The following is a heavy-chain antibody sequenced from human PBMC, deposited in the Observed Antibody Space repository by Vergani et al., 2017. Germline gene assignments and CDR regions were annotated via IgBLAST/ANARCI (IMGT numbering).Heavy chain of an antibody. CDR3: ARDSSIVVVPAACDYYYMDV. CDR2: IWYDGSNK. CDR1: GFTFSSYG. V-gene: IGHV3-33*01. D-gene: IGHD2-2*01. J-gene: IGHJ6*03. Sequence: QVQLVESGGGVVQPGRSLRLSCAASGFTFSSYGIHWVRQAPGKGLEWVAVIWYDGSNKYYADSVKGRFTISRDNSKNTLYLQMNSLRAEDTAVYYCARDSSIVVVPAACDYYYMDVWGKGTTVTVSS.